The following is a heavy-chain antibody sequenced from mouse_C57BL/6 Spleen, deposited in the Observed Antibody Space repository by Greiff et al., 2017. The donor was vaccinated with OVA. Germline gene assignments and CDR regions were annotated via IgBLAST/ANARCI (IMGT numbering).Heavy chain of an antibody. CDR2: INPNNGGT. J-gene: IGHJ4*01. Sequence: EVQLQQSGPELVKPGASVKISCKASGYTFTDYYMNWVKQSHGKSLEWIGDINPNNGGTSYNQKFNGKATLTVDKSSSTAYMELRSLTSEASAVYDCARGYCNYVPYAMDYWGQGTSVTVSS. D-gene: IGHD2-1*01. V-gene: IGHV1-26*01. CDR3: ARGYCNYVPYAMDY. CDR1: GYTFTDYY.